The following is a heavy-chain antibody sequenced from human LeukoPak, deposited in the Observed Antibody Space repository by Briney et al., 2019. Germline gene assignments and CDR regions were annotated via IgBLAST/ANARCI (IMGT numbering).Heavy chain of an antibody. V-gene: IGHV4-4*08. CDR1: GVSISSDY. J-gene: IGHJ4*02. CDR3: ARMEVGGSYGLSYWYYFDY. D-gene: IGHD5-18*01. Sequence: PSETLSLTCTVSGVSISSDYWGWIRRAPGKGPEWIGWVYHSGTTNYNPSLKSRVTISIDSSRNQFSLNLNSVTAADTAVYYCARMEVGGSYGLSYWYYFDYWGQGTLVTVSS. CDR2: VYHSGTT.